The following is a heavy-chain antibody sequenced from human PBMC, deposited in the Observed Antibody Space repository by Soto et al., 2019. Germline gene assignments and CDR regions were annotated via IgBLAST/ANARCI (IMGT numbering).Heavy chain of an antibody. D-gene: IGHD6-13*01. CDR1: GFTFSSYG. Sequence: QVQLVESGGGVVQPGRSLRLSCAASGFTFSSYGMHWVRQAPGKGLEWVAVIWDDGSNKYYADSVKGRFTISRDNSKNTLYLQMNSLRAEDTAVYYCASSWYNYYGMDVWGQGTTVTVSS. CDR2: IWDDGSNK. V-gene: IGHV3-33*01. CDR3: ASSWYNYYGMDV. J-gene: IGHJ6*02.